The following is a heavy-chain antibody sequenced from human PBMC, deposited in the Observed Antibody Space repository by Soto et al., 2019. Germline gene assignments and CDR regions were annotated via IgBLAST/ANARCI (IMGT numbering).Heavy chain of an antibody. D-gene: IGHD3-22*01. CDR1: RGTCTNYA. CDR2: IMPFFGSG. J-gene: IGHJ4*02. Sequence: QVYLVQSGAEVKKPGSSVKVSCKAVRGTCTNYAFSWVRQAPGQGLEWMGGIMPFFGSGNYAQKFQGRINITADESTSSVYLELTSLRSEDTAVYYCARVRAGYYSHFVYWGQGTLVIVSS. CDR3: ARVRAGYYSHFVY. V-gene: IGHV1-69*01.